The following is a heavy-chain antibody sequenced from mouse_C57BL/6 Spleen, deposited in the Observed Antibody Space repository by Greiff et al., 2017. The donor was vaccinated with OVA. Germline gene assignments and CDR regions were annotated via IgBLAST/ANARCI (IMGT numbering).Heavy chain of an antibody. Sequence: VQLKESGPELVKPGASVKISCKASGYAFSSSWMNWVKQRPGKGLEWIGRIYPGDGDTNYNGKFKGKATLTADKSSSTAYMQLSSLTSEDSAVYFCARSGYVAYWGQGTLVTVSA. CDR2: IYPGDGDT. D-gene: IGHD1-2*01. J-gene: IGHJ3*01. V-gene: IGHV1-82*01. CDR1: GYAFSSSW. CDR3: ARSGYVAY.